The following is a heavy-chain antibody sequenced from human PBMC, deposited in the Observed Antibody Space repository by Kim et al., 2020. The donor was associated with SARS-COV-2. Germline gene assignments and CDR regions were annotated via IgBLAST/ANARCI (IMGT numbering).Heavy chain of an antibody. CDR2: ISSSSSYT. Sequence: GGSLRLSCAASGFTFSDYYMSWIRQAPGKGLEWVSYISSSSSYTNYADSVKGRFTISRDNAKNSLYLQMNSLRAEDTAVYYCARIDSGSYYTAPPVYGMDVWGQGTTVTVSS. CDR3: ARIDSGSYYTAPPVYGMDV. CDR1: GFTFSDYY. J-gene: IGHJ6*02. V-gene: IGHV3-11*06. D-gene: IGHD1-26*01.